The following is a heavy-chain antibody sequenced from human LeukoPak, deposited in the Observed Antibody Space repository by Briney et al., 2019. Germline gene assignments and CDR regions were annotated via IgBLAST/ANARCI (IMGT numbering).Heavy chain of an antibody. CDR3: ARVGYPYYYGSGSYYGVDY. V-gene: IGHV1-69*10. CDR1: GGTFSSYA. D-gene: IGHD3-10*01. J-gene: IGHJ4*02. CDR2: IIPILGIA. Sequence: SVKVSCKASGGTFSSYAISWVRQAPGQGLEWMGGIIPILGIANYAQKFQGRVTITADKSTSTAYMELSSLRSEDTAVYYCARVGYPYYYGSGSYYGVDYWGQGTLVTVSS.